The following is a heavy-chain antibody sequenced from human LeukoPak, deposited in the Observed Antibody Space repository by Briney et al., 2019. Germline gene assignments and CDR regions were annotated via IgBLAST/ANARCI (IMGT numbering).Heavy chain of an antibody. CDR1: GFSFSSYA. V-gene: IGHV3-20*04. CDR3: ARGLAAAGTAY. CDR2: INWNGGST. Sequence: PGGSLRLSCATSGFSFSSYAMSWVRQAPGKGLEWVSGINWNGGSTGYADSVKGRFTISRDNAKNSLYLQMNSLRAEDTALYYCARGLAAAGTAYWGQRTLVTVSP. D-gene: IGHD6-13*01. J-gene: IGHJ4*02.